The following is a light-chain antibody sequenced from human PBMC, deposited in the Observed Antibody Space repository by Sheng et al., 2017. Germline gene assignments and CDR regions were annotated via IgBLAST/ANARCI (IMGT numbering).Light chain of an antibody. Sequence: DIVMTQSPDSLAVSLGERATINCKSSQSVLYSPINKNFLAWYQQKPGQPPKLLIYWASTREVGVPDRFSGSGSGTNFTLTISSLQAEDVAVYYCQQYYSVPPVTFGQGTRLEIK. V-gene: IGKV4-1*01. J-gene: IGKJ5*01. CDR3: QQYYSVPPVT. CDR1: QSVLYSPINKNF. CDR2: WAS.